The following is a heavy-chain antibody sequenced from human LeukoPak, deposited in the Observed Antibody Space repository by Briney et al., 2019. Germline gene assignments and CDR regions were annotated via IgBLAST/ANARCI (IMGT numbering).Heavy chain of an antibody. D-gene: IGHD2-8*02. CDR3: AKGDRGHCTGVKCYPFDY. CDR2: ITGTGGRGGI. J-gene: IGHJ4*02. Sequence: PGGSLRLSCVASGFTYANYAMNWVRQAPGKRLEWVASITGTGGRGGIYYADSVKGRFTISRDNSKNTLFLQMSSLRAEDTAAYHCAKGDRGHCTGVKCYPFDYWGQGTVVTVSS. V-gene: IGHV3-23*01. CDR1: GFTYANYA.